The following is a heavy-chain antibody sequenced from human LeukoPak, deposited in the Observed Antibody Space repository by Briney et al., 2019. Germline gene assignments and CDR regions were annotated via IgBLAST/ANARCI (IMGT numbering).Heavy chain of an antibody. J-gene: IGHJ4*02. D-gene: IGHD3-22*01. CDR3: ATYYDSSGYYPKMAFDY. CDR2: INPNSGGT. Sequence: ASVKVSCKTSGYTFTGYYMHWVRQAPGQGLEWMGWINPNSGGTNYAQKFQGRVTMTEDTSTDTAYMELSSLRSEDTAVYYCATYYDSSGYYPKMAFDYWGQGTLVTVSS. V-gene: IGHV1-2*02. CDR1: GYTFTGYY.